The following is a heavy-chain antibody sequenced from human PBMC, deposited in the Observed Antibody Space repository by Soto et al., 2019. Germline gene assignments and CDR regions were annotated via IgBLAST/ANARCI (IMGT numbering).Heavy chain of an antibody. J-gene: IGHJ4*02. V-gene: IGHV3-15*01. CDR2: IKSKTDGGTT. CDR1: GFTFINAW. D-gene: IGHD3-3*01. Sequence: EVQLLESGGGLVKPGGSLRLSCAASGFTFINAWMNWVRQAPGKGLEWVGRIKSKTDGGTTDYAAPVKGRFTISRDDSENTLYLQMNSLHTGDTAFYYCTTAIPWDYDFWSGYLAYWGQGTLVTVSS. CDR3: TTAIPWDYDFWSGYLAY.